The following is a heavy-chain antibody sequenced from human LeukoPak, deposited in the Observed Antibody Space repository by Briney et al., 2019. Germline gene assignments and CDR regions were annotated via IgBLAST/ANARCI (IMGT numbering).Heavy chain of an antibody. V-gene: IGHV4-34*01. J-gene: IGHJ4*02. CDR3: ARGRRYYDSSGYYRNSLFDY. CDR2: INHSGST. D-gene: IGHD3-22*01. CDR1: GGSFSGYY. Sequence: SETLSLTCAVYGGSFSGYYWSWIRQPPGKGLEWIGEINHSGSTNYNPSLKSRVTISVDTSKNQFSLKLSSVTAADTAVYYCARGRRYYDSSGYYRNSLFDYWGQGTLVTVSS.